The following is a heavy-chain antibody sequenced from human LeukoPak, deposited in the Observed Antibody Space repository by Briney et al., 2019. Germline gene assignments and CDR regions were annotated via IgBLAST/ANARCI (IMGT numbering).Heavy chain of an antibody. J-gene: IGHJ4*02. CDR1: GFTFSSFG. Sequence: GGSLRLSCAASGFTFSSFGMNWVRPAPGKGLEWVSSIHSSSSYIYYAYSVKGRCTISRHNAKNSLYLQINSLRDEDTAVYYCARGRSGYYLDYWGQGTLVTVSS. CDR2: IHSSSSYI. V-gene: IGHV3-21*01. D-gene: IGHD3-22*01. CDR3: ARGRSGYYLDY.